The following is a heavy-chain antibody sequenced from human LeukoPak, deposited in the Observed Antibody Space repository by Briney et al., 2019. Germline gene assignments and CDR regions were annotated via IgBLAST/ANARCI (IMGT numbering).Heavy chain of an antibody. CDR2: ISSSSSYI. CDR3: ARVGINWFDP. V-gene: IGHV3-21*01. CDR1: GFTFSRYS. Sequence: GGSLRLSCAASGFTFSRYSMNWVRQAPGKGLEWVSSISSSSSYIYYADSVKGRFTISRDNAKNSLYLQMNSLRAEDTAVYYCARVGINWFDPWGQGTLVTVSS. J-gene: IGHJ5*02.